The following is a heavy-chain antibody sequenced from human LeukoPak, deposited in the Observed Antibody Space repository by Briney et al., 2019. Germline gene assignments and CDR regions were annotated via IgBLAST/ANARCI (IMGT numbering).Heavy chain of an antibody. V-gene: IGHV1-3*01. Sequence: ASVKVSCKASGYTFTSYAMQWVRQAPGQRLEWMGWINAGNGNTKYSQKFQGRVTITRDTSASTAYMELSSLRSEDTAVYYCARALGPSYDILTGFDYWGQGTLVTVSS. J-gene: IGHJ4*02. CDR3: ARALGPSYDILTGFDY. CDR1: GYTFTSYA. D-gene: IGHD3-9*01. CDR2: INAGNGNT.